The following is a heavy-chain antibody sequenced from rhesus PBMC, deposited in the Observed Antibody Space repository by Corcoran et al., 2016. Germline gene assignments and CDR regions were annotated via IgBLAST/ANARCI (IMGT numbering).Heavy chain of an antibody. Sequence: QVQLQESGPGLVKPSETLSLTCAVSGYSISSGYGWSWIRQPPGKVLGWIGDLGGSSGSTNYNPPLKCRGTISTDTSKNQFSLKLASVPAADTAVYYCARVWYYWYFDLWGPGTPITISS. D-gene: IGHD2-21*01. CDR3: ARVWYYWYFDL. CDR1: GYSISSGYG. V-gene: IGHV4-127*01. CDR2: LGGSSGST. J-gene: IGHJ2*01.